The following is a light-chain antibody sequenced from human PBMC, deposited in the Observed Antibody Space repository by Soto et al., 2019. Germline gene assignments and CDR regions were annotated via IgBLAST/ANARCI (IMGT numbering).Light chain of an antibody. J-gene: IGKJ1*01. CDR1: QSMNNY. CDR3: QQTYSFPWT. V-gene: IGKV1-39*01. CDR2: AAS. Sequence: DIQMTQSPSSLSASVGDRVTIACRASQSMNNYLNWYKETPGKAPKLLIYAASSLQSGVPSRFSGSGSGTDFTLTISSLQPDDFATYYCQQTYSFPWTFGQGTKVEI.